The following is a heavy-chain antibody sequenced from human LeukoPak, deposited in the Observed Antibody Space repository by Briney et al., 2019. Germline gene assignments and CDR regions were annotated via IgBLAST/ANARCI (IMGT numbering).Heavy chain of an antibody. CDR2: ISGSGGST. J-gene: IGHJ6*04. CDR3: AKGEYYGSGGVDV. Sequence: PGGTLRLSCAASGFTFTNYGMNWVRQAPGKGLEWVSAISGSGGSTYYADSVKGRFTISRDNSKNTLYLQMNSLRAEDTAVYYCAKGEYYGSGGVDVWGKGTTVTISS. D-gene: IGHD3-10*01. CDR1: GFTFTNYG. V-gene: IGHV3-23*01.